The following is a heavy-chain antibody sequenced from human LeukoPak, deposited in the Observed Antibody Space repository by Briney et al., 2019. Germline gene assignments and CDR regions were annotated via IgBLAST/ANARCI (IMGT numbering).Heavy chain of an antibody. CDR1: GYTFTGYY. Sequence: GASVKVSCKASGYTFTGYYMHWVRQAPGQGLEWMGWINPNSGGTNYAQKFQGRVTMTRDTSISIAYMELSRLRSDDTAVYYCARASTGGYYYGSGSQNFDYWGQGTLVTVSS. D-gene: IGHD3-10*01. CDR2: INPNSGGT. V-gene: IGHV1-2*02. CDR3: ARASTGGYYYGSGSQNFDY. J-gene: IGHJ4*02.